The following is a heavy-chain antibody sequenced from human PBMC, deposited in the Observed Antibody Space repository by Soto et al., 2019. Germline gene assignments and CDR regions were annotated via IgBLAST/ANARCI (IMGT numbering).Heavy chain of an antibody. Sequence: GGSLRLSCAASGFTFSSYGMHWVRQAPGKGLEWVAVIWYDGSNKYYADSVKGRFTISRDNSKNTLYLQMNSLRAEDTAVYHCARAIDCYNSSSGFDYWGPGTLVTVSS. CDR1: GFTFSSYG. V-gene: IGHV3-33*01. D-gene: IGHD6-6*01. CDR3: ARAIDCYNSSSGFDY. CDR2: IWYDGSNK. J-gene: IGHJ4*02.